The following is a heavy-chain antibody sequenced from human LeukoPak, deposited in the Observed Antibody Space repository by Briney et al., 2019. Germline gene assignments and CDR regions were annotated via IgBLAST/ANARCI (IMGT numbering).Heavy chain of an antibody. D-gene: IGHD3-10*01. Sequence: GGTLRLSCAASGFTFSTYSMSWVRQAPGKGLEWVSYISSTSNTIYYADSVKGRFAISRDNAKNSLYLQMNSLRVEDTAVYYCARSGNSYDYWGPGTLVTVSS. CDR3: ARSGNSYDY. CDR2: ISSTSNTI. V-gene: IGHV3-48*01. CDR1: GFTFSTYS. J-gene: IGHJ4*02.